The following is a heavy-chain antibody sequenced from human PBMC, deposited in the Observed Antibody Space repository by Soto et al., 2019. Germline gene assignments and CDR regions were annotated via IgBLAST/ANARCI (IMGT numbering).Heavy chain of an antibody. CDR2: IIPIFGTA. J-gene: IGHJ6*02. V-gene: IGHV1-69*01. CDR3: AREIVDTAMVYYYYGMDV. Sequence: QVQLVQSGAEVKKPGSSVKVSCKASGGTFSSYAINWVRQAPGQGLEWMGGIIPIFGTANYAQKFQGRVTITADESTSTAYMELSSLRSEDTAVYYCAREIVDTAMVYYYYGMDVWGQGTTVTVSS. D-gene: IGHD5-18*01. CDR1: GGTFSSYA.